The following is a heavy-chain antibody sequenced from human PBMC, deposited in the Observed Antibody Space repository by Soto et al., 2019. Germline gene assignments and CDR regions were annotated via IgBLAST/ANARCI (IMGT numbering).Heavy chain of an antibody. Sequence: PWETLSLTCTVSGGSISSYYWSWIRQPPGKGLEWIGYIYYSGSTNYNPSLKSRVTISVDTSKNQFSLKLSSVTAADTAVYYCARGGPRSEYGMDVWGQGTTVTVSS. V-gene: IGHV4-59*01. CDR2: IYYSGST. CDR1: GGSISSYY. D-gene: IGHD3-3*01. J-gene: IGHJ6*02. CDR3: ARGGPRSEYGMDV.